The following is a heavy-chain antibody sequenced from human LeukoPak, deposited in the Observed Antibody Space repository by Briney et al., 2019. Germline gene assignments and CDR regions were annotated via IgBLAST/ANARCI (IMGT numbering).Heavy chain of an antibody. CDR3: ARGLVGATSVFDN. CDR1: GYTFTGYS. D-gene: IGHD1-26*01. Sequence: ASVKVSYKASGYTFTGYSMHWVRQAPGQRLEWMGWIDPKSGDTNSAHKFHDRVTMTRDTSISAAYMELTRLKSDDTAVYYCARGLVGATSVFDNWGQGTLVTVSS. V-gene: IGHV1-2*02. J-gene: IGHJ4*02. CDR2: IDPKSGDT.